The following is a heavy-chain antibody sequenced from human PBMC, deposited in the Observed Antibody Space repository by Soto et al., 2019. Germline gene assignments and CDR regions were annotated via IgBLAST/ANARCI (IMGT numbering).Heavy chain of an antibody. CDR2: IIPIFGTA. CDR1: GGTFSSYA. V-gene: IGHV1-69*13. Sequence: GASVKVSCKASGGTFSSYAISWVRQAPGQGLEWMGGIIPIFGTANYAQKFQGRVTITADESTSTAYMELSSLRPEDTAVYYCATDRVKEQLVAYYGMDVWGQGTTVTVSS. D-gene: IGHD6-6*01. CDR3: ATDRVKEQLVAYYGMDV. J-gene: IGHJ6*02.